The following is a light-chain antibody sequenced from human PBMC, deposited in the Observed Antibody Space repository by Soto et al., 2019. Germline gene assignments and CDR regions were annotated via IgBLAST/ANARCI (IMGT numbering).Light chain of an antibody. J-gene: IGLJ1*01. Sequence: QSALTQPASVSGYPGQSITISCTGTSSDVGFYNYVSWYQQQHPGKAPKLMIYEVDNRPSGVSFRFSGSKSGNTASLTISGLQAEDEADYYCGSYAHGSTYVFGTGTKATVL. CDR2: EVD. CDR3: GSYAHGSTYV. V-gene: IGLV2-14*01. CDR1: SSDVGFYNY.